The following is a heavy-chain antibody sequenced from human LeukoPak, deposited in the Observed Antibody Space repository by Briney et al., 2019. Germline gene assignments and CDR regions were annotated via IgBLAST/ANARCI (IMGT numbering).Heavy chain of an antibody. J-gene: IGHJ6*03. D-gene: IGHD3-22*01. CDR2: IKGDGSST. CDR3: VRDFYYDSSELQSYYYYYYMDV. Sequence: GGSLRLSCAASGFTFSSYWMHWVRQAPGKGLVWVSRIKGDGSSTSYADSVKGRFTISRDNAKNTLYLQMNSLRAEDTAVYYRVRDFYYDSSELQSYYYYYYMDVWGKGTTVTISS. V-gene: IGHV3-74*01. CDR1: GFTFSSYW.